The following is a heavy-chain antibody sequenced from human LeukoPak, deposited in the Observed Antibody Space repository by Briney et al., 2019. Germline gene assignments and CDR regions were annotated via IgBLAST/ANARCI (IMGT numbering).Heavy chain of an antibody. V-gene: IGHV3-48*03. CDR1: GFTFNTYG. CDR3: AELGITMIGGV. CDR2: ISSSGSTI. J-gene: IGHJ6*04. D-gene: IGHD3-10*02. Sequence: PGGSLRLSCAASGFTFNTYGMSWVRQAPGKGLEWVSYISSSGSTIYYADSVKGRFTISRDNAKNSLYLQMNSLRAEDTAVYYCAELGITMIGGVWGKGTTVTISS.